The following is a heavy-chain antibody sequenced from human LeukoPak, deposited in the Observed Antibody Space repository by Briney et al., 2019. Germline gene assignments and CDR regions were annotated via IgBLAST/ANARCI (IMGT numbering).Heavy chain of an antibody. V-gene: IGHV4-30-4*01. CDR3: ARGHDYGAYYFDS. J-gene: IGHJ4*02. CDR1: GGSMTSDDYY. CDR2: IYHNGGT. Sequence: SETLSLTCTVSGGSMTSDDYYWSWNRQPPGKGLEWIGYIYHNGGTYYNPSLKSRVTFSVDTSKKQFSLKPSSVTAADTAVYYCARGHDYGAYYFDSWGQGTLVTVSS. D-gene: IGHD4-17*01.